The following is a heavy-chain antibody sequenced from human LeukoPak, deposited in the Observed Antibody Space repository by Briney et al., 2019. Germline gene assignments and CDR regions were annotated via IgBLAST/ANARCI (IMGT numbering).Heavy chain of an antibody. V-gene: IGHV3-73*01. CDR1: GFTFSGSA. Sequence: GGSLRLSCTASGFTFSGSAMHWVRQASGKGLEWVGRIRTKANNYATVYAASVKGRFTISRDDSKNTAYLQMNSLKTEDTAVYYCTSGLSVRRSNNTPVDYWGQGTLVTVSS. CDR2: IRTKANNYAT. J-gene: IGHJ4*02. D-gene: IGHD1-1*01. CDR3: TSGLSVRRSNNTPVDY.